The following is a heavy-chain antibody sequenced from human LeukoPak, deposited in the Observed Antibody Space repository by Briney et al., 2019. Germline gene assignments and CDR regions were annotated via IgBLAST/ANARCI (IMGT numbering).Heavy chain of an antibody. CDR2: ISGSGGST. V-gene: IGHV3-23*01. CDR3: AKGSGYDTDFDY. D-gene: IGHD3-9*01. CDR1: GFSFSSYA. J-gene: IGHJ4*02. Sequence: PGGSLRLSCAASGFSFSSYAMSWVRQAPGKGLEWVSGISGSGGSTYYVDSVKGRFTISRDNSKNTLYLQMNSLRAEDTAVYYCAKGSGYDTDFDYWGQGTLVTVSS.